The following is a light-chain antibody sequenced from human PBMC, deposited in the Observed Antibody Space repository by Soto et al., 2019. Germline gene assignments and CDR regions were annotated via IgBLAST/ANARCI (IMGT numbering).Light chain of an antibody. CDR3: QQRSNWPLT. V-gene: IGKV3-11*01. CDR2: DAS. Sequence: PGERATLSCRASQSVSSYLAWYQRKPGQAPRLLIYDASSRATGIPDRFSGSGSGTDFTLAISSLEPEDFAVYYCQQRSNWPLTFGGGTKVDIK. CDR1: QSVSSY. J-gene: IGKJ4*01.